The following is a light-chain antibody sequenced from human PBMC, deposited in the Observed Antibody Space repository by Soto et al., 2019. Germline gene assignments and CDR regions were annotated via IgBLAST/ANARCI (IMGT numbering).Light chain of an antibody. CDR1: QSISNY. Sequence: DIQMTQSPSSLSASVGDRVTITCRTSQSISNYLNWHQQKPGKAPKLLIYAASSLPSGVPSRFSGSASGTDFTLTISSLQPEDFATYYCQQSYSTPYTFGQGTKLEI. CDR3: QQSYSTPYT. J-gene: IGKJ2*01. CDR2: AAS. V-gene: IGKV1-39*01.